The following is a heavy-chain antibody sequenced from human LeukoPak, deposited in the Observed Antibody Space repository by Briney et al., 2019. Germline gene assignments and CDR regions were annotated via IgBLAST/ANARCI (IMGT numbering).Heavy chain of an antibody. J-gene: IGHJ6*02. D-gene: IGHD5-18*01. CDR1: GDSISSYSYY. CDR2: ILFRGAT. CDR3: ARHHAWIQLWLEGYGMDV. V-gene: IGHV4-39*07. Sequence: SETLSLTCTVSGDSISSYSYYWAWIRQPPGKGLEWIGSILFRGATYYNPSLKPRIIMSVDTSQNHFSLKLTSVTAADTAVYFCARHHAWIQLWLEGYGMDVWGQGTTVTVSS.